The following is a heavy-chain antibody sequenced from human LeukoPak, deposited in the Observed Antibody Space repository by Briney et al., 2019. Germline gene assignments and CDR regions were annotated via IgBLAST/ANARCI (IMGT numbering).Heavy chain of an antibody. Sequence: GGSLRLSCAASRFTFDDYDMSWVRQAPGKGLEWVSYISSSGSTIYYADSVKGRFTISRDNAKNSLYLQMNSLRAEDTAVYYCAELGITMIGGVWGKGTTVTISS. CDR1: RFTFDDYD. J-gene: IGHJ6*04. CDR3: AELGITMIGGV. CDR2: ISSSGSTI. D-gene: IGHD3-10*02. V-gene: IGHV3-48*03.